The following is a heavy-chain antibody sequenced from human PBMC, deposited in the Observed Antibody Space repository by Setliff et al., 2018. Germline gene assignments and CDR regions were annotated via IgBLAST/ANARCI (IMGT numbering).Heavy chain of an antibody. V-gene: IGHV4-4*07. CDR1: GGSISSYY. D-gene: IGHD2-21*01. CDR3: ARFLDPRDGYQNSPGFDF. Sequence: PSETLSLTCTVSGGSISSYYWSWIRQPAGKGLEWIGHIYTSGSTNYNPSLKSRVTISLDTPKNQFSLKLSYMTAADTAVYYCARFLDPRDGYQNSPGFDFWGQGALVTVSS. CDR2: IYTSGST. J-gene: IGHJ4*02.